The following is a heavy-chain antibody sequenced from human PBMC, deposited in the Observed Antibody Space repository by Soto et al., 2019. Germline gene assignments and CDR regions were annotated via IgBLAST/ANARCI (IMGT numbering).Heavy chain of an antibody. CDR2: ISGSGGST. Sequence: GGSLRLSCAASGFTFSSYAMSWVRQAPGKGLEWVSAISGSGGSTYYADSVKGRFTISRDNSKNTLYLQMNSLRAEDTAVYYCAKDRLEEYGYSGYEYQGVNDAFDIWGQGTMVTAS. J-gene: IGHJ3*02. D-gene: IGHD5-12*01. CDR3: AKDRLEEYGYSGYEYQGVNDAFDI. CDR1: GFTFSSYA. V-gene: IGHV3-23*01.